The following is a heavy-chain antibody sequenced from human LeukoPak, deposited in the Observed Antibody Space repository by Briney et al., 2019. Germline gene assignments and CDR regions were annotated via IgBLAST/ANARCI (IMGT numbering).Heavy chain of an antibody. CDR1: GGSISGYY. Sequence: SETLSLTCTVSGGSISGYYWSWIRQPAGKGLEWIGRIYTSGSTNYNPSLKSRVAISVDTSKNQFSLKLSSVTAADTAVYYCARGPYSSGDPAFDIWGQGTMVTVSS. CDR2: IYTSGST. CDR3: ARGPYSSGDPAFDI. J-gene: IGHJ3*02. V-gene: IGHV4-4*07. D-gene: IGHD6-19*01.